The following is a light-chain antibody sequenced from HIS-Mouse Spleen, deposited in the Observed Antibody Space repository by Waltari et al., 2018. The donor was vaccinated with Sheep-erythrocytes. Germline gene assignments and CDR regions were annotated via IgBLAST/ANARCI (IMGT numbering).Light chain of an antibody. Sequence: AIRMSQSPSSLSASTGDRVTITWRASQGISSYLAWYQQKPGKAPKLLIYAASTLQSGGPSKFSGSGSGTDFTLTISCLQSEDFATYYCQQYYSYPYTFGQGTKLEIK. CDR1: QGISSY. CDR3: QQYYSYPYT. V-gene: IGKV1-8*01. CDR2: AAS. J-gene: IGKJ2*01.